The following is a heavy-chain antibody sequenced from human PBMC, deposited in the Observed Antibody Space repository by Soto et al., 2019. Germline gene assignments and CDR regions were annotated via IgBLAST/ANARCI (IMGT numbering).Heavy chain of an antibody. D-gene: IGHD3-10*01. CDR1: GFTFSSYG. CDR3: ARDVDGSGSPFFDY. CDR2: IWYDGSNK. V-gene: IGHV3-33*01. J-gene: IGHJ4*02. Sequence: QVQLVESGGGVVQPGRSLRLSCAASGFTFSSYGMHWVRQAPGKGLEWVAFIWYDGSNKYYADSVKGRFTISRDNSKNTLYLQMNSLRAEDTAVYYCARDVDGSGSPFFDYWGQGTLVAVSS.